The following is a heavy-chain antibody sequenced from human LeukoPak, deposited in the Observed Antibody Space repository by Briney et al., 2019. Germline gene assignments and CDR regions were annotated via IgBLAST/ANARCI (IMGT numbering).Heavy chain of an antibody. J-gene: IGHJ4*02. CDR3: AKESGALGAPLYDY. CDR2: ISDNGGGT. D-gene: IGHD4/OR15-4a*01. Sequence: GGSLRLSCGASGFIFRNYAMSWVRQTPGEGLEWVSGISDNGGGTYYADSVKGRFTISRDNSKNMLYLQMNSLRAEDTAVYYCAKESGALGAPLYDYWGQGILVTGSS. V-gene: IGHV3-23*01. CDR1: GFIFRNYA.